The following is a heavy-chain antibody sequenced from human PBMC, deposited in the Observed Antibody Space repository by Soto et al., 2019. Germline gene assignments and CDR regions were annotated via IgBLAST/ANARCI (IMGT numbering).Heavy chain of an antibody. Sequence: SVKVSCKASGDTFSGYPINWVRQAPGEGLEWMGRIIPAFGTTNDAQRFEGRVTFTADESTNTAYMELRGLLSEDTAVYYCARDGGFGELKYWGPGTLVTSPQ. D-gene: IGHD3-10*01. CDR3: ARDGGFGELKY. CDR1: GDTFSGYP. J-gene: IGHJ4*02. V-gene: IGHV1-69*13. CDR2: IIPAFGTT.